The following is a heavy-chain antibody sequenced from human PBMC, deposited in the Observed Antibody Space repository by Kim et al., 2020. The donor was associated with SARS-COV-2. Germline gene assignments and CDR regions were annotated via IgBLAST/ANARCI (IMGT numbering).Heavy chain of an antibody. CDR3: AKDKSEEGSSWLDYYYYYGMDV. CDR2: IYSGGSST. Sequence: GGSLRLSCAASGFTFSSYAMSWVRQAPGKGLEWVSVIYSGGSSTYYADSVKGRFTISRDNSKNTLYLQMNSLRAEDTAVYYCAKDKSEEGSSWLDYYYYYGMDVWGQGTTVTVSS. D-gene: IGHD6-13*01. V-gene: IGHV3-23*03. CDR1: GFTFSSYA. J-gene: IGHJ6*02.